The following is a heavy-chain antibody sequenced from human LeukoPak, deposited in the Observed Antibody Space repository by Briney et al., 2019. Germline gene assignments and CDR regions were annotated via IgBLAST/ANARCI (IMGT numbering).Heavy chain of an antibody. V-gene: IGHV4-59*01. CDR1: GGSMSSYY. Sequence: PSETLSLTCTVSGGSMSSYYWSWIRQPPGKGLEWIGYIYYSGSTKYNPSLKSRVTISVDASKNQFSLKLSSVTAADTAVYYCARVNEDCPSGSCYFAFEYWGQGTLVTVSS. J-gene: IGHJ4*02. D-gene: IGHD2-15*01. CDR3: ARVNEDCPSGSCYFAFEY. CDR2: IYYSGST.